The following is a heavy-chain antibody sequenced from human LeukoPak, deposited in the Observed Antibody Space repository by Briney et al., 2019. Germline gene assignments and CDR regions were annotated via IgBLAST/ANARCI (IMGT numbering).Heavy chain of an antibody. D-gene: IGHD5/OR15-5a*01. V-gene: IGHV4-59*08. CDR1: GGSIRSSY. Sequence: PSETLSLTCTVSGGSIRSSYWSWIRQPPWKGLEWIGNVYYSGTTNYNPSLKSRVTISLDTSKNQFSLKLNSVTAADTAVYYCASLVSRPSWHFDLWGRGTLVTVSS. CDR2: VYYSGTT. J-gene: IGHJ2*01. CDR3: ASLVSRPSWHFDL.